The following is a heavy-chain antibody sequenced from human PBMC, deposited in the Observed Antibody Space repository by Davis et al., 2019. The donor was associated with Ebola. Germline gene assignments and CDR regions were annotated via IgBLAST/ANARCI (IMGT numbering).Heavy chain of an antibody. CDR3: ASFGGNSQFDYFDY. Sequence: GESLKISCKGSGYSFADNWIAWVRQMPGKGLEWMGTIYPGDSDTRYSPSFQGQVTISADQSISTAYLPWRSLKASDTAMYYCASFGGNSQFDYFDYWGQGTLVTVSS. V-gene: IGHV5-51*01. CDR2: IYPGDSDT. D-gene: IGHD4-23*01. J-gene: IGHJ4*02. CDR1: GYSFADNW.